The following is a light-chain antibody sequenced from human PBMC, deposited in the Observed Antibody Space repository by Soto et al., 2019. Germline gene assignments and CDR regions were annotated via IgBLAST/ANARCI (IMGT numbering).Light chain of an antibody. CDR2: GAS. J-gene: IGKJ5*01. V-gene: IGKV3-15*01. CDR1: QSVSSN. CDR3: QQYNNWHPIT. Sequence: EVVLTQSPATLSVSPGERATLSCRASQSVSSNLAWYQQKPGQAPSLLIYGASTRATGIPARFRGTGSGTEFTLTISSLQSEDFAVYYCQQYNNWHPITFGQGTRLEIK.